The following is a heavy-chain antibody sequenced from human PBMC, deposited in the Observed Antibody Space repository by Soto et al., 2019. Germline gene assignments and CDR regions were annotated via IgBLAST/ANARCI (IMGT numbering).Heavy chain of an antibody. CDR3: ARAGSWFHFDY. CDR2: IYSDGST. V-gene: IGHV3-53*01. Sequence: GGSLRLSCAASGFIVSGIYMTWVRQAPGKGLEWVSVIYSDGSTYYADSEKGRFTISRDNSKNTLYLQMNSLRAEDTAVYYCARAGSWFHFDYWGQGTQVTVSS. D-gene: IGHD6-13*01. J-gene: IGHJ4*02. CDR1: GFIVSGIY.